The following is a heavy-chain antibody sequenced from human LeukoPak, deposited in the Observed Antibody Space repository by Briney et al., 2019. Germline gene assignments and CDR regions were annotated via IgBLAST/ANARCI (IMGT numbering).Heavy chain of an antibody. CDR3: AKAGGIAAAGTFIFRH. J-gene: IGHJ1*01. CDR1: GFTFSSYA. V-gene: IGHV3-23*01. Sequence: GVSLRLSCAASGFTFSSYAMSWVRQAPGKGLEWVSAISGSGGSTYYADSVKGRFTISRDNSKNTLYLQMNSLRAEDTAVYYCAKAGGIAAAGTFIFRHWGQGTLVTVSS. CDR2: ISGSGGST. D-gene: IGHD6-13*01.